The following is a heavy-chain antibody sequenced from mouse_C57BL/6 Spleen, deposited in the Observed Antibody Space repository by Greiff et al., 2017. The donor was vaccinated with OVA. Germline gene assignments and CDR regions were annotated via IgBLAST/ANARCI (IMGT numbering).Heavy chain of an antibody. J-gene: IGHJ2*01. D-gene: IGHD1-1*01. V-gene: IGHV1-61*01. Sequence: QVHVKQPGAELVRPGSSVKLSCKASGYTFTSYWMDWVKQRPGQGLEWIGNIYPSDSETHYNQKFKDKATLTVDKSSSTAYMQLSSLTSEDSAVYYCASSSLDYWGQGTTLTVSS. CDR1: GYTFTSYW. CDR3: ASSSLDY. CDR2: IYPSDSET.